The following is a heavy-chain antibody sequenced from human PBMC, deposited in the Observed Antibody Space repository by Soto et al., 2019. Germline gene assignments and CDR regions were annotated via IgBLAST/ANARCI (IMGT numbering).Heavy chain of an antibody. CDR1: GGSISSYY. CDR3: ARDGLLWFGEFRYYYMDV. V-gene: IGHV4-59*01. J-gene: IGHJ6*03. CDR2: IYYSGST. D-gene: IGHD3-10*01. Sequence: SETLSLTCTVSGGSISSYYWSWIRQPPGKGLEWIGYIYYSGSTNYNPSLKSRVTISVDTSKNQFSLKLSSVTAADTAEYYCARDGLLWFGEFRYYYMDVWGKGTTVTVSS.